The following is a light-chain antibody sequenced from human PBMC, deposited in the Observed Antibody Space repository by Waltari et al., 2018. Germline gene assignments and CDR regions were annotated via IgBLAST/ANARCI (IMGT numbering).Light chain of an antibody. CDR1: SSDVGFYNY. V-gene: IGLV2-14*03. J-gene: IGLJ3*02. Sequence: QSALTQPASVSGPPGQAITISCTRTSSDVGFYNYVSWYQQHPGKAPQLMIYDVYERPSGVSNCFSGSKSGNPASRAISGLQAEDEADYYFNTSPGSSAGVFGGGTKLPVL. CDR3: NTSPGSSAGV. CDR2: DVY.